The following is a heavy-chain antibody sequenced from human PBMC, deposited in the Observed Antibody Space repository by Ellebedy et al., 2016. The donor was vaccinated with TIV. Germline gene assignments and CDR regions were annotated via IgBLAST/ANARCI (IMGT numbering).Heavy chain of an antibody. CDR1: GIDFQNYA. V-gene: IGHV3-7*01. CDR3: ARVPEGYYFYYGLDV. CDR2: INQDGNEG. J-gene: IGHJ6*02. Sequence: GESLKISXTASGIDFQNYAMTWVRQAPGRGLEWVANINQDGNEGYYVDSVEGRFTISRDNAKNSLYLQMSSLRADDTAVYFCARVPEGYYFYYGLDVWGQGTTVTVSS.